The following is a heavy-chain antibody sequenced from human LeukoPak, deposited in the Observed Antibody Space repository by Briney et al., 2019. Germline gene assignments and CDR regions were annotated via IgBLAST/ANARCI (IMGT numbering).Heavy chain of an antibody. CDR1: GGSISTYY. D-gene: IGHD3-22*01. CDR2: IYHSGST. CDR3: ARAARGYYDSSGYTPFDY. Sequence: SETLSLTCTVSGGSISTYYWNWIRQPPGKGLEWIGYIYHSGSTNYNPSLQSRVTVSVDTSKNQFSLNLNSVTAADTAVYYCARAARGYYDSSGYTPFDYWGQGTLVTVSS. J-gene: IGHJ4*02. V-gene: IGHV4-59*01.